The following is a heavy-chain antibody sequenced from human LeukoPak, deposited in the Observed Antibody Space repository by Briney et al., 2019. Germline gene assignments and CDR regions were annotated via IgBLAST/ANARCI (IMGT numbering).Heavy chain of an antibody. CDR1: GFTFSTYV. Sequence: GGSLRLSCVASGFTFSTYVMTWVRQAPGKGLEWVAVISSNGNNKYYADSVKGRFTISRDTSKNTLYLQMNSLRGEDTAVYYCAREMARGVVPDYWGQGTLVTVSS. D-gene: IGHD3-10*01. J-gene: IGHJ4*02. CDR2: ISSNGNNK. V-gene: IGHV3-30-3*01. CDR3: AREMARGVVPDY.